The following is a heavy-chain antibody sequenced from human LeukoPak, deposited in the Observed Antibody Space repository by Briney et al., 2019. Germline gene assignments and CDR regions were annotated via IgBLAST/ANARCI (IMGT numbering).Heavy chain of an antibody. V-gene: IGHV7-4-1*02. Sequence: GASVKVSCKASGYTFTSYAMNWVRQAPGQGLEWMGWINTNTGNPTYAQGFTGRFVFSLDTSVSTAYLQISSLKAEDTAVYYCAREAGLGVVIILYYYGMDVWGQGTTVTVSS. D-gene: IGHD3-3*01. CDR1: GYTFTSYA. J-gene: IGHJ6*02. CDR2: INTNTGNP. CDR3: AREAGLGVVIILYYYGMDV.